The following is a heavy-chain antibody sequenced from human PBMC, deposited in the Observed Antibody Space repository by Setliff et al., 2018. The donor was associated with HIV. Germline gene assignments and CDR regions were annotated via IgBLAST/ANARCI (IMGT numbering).Heavy chain of an antibody. CDR3: ARGVVDYDFWSGSGDYYYMDV. D-gene: IGHD3-3*01. Sequence: PSETLSLTCTVSGGSISSDSYYWGWIRQPPGKGLEWIGSIFYSGSTDYNPSLKSRVTISIDTSKNQFSLKMSSVTAADTAVYYCARGVVDYDFWSGSGDYYYMDVWGKGTTVTVSS. J-gene: IGHJ6*03. CDR1: GGSISSDSYY. V-gene: IGHV4-39*07. CDR2: IFYSGST.